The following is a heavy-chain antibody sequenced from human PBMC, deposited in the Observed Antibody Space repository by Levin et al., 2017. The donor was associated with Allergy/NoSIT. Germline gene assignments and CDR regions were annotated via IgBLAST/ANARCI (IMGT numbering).Heavy chain of an antibody. CDR3: PRYFYGLGRHCGLDY. CDR2: ITGDGSGT. Sequence: GGSLRLSCAASGFSFSTYWMHWVRQVPGKGLVWVSRITGDGSGTNYADSVKGRFTISRDNAKNTLYLQMNSLRAEDTAVIYLPRYFYGLGRHCGLDYWGQGILVTVSS. V-gene: IGHV3-74*01. CDR1: GFSFSTYW. D-gene: IGHD3-10*01. J-gene: IGHJ4*02.